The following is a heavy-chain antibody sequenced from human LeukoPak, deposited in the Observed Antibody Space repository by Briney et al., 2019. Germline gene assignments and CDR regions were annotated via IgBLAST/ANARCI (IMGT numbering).Heavy chain of an antibody. CDR2: ISGSGGST. Sequence: GGSLRLSCVASGFTFSSYAMSWVRQAPGKGLGWVSAISGSGGSTYYADSVKGRFTISRDNSKNTLYLQMNSLRAEDTAVYYCATHGGNSLVYYWGQGTLVTVSS. J-gene: IGHJ4*02. D-gene: IGHD4-23*01. CDR1: GFTFSSYA. V-gene: IGHV3-23*01. CDR3: ATHGGNSLVYY.